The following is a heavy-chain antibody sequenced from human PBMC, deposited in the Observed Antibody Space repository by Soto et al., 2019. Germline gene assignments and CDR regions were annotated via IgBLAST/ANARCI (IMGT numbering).Heavy chain of an antibody. J-gene: IGHJ6*02. V-gene: IGHV1-2*04. CDR2: INPNSGGT. CDR1: GYTFTGYY. CDR3: ARDLLLWFGESNYYYYYGMDV. D-gene: IGHD3-10*01. Sequence: ASVKVSCKASGYTFTGYYMHWVRQAPGQRLEWMGWINPNSGGTNYAQKFQGWVTMTRDTSISTAYMELSRLRSDDTAVYYCARDLLLWFGESNYYYYYGMDVWGQGTTVTVSS.